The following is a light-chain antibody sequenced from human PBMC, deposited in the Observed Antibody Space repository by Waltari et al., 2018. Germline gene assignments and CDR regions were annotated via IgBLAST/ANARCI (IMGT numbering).Light chain of an antibody. J-gene: IGKJ2*01. V-gene: IGKV3-11*01. CDR1: QSVSSY. Sequence: VILTQSPATLSLSLGERATLSCRASQSVSSYLAWYHQKPGQAPRLLIYGASSRATGIPDRFSGSGSGTDFTLTISSLEPEDVGVYHCYQHSSGYTFGQGTKVEIK. CDR2: GAS. CDR3: YQHSSGYT.